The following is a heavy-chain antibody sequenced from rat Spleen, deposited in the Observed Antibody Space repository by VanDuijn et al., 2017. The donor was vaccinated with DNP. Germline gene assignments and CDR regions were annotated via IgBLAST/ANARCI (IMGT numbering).Heavy chain of an antibody. CDR1: GFTFSDYY. Sequence: EVQLVESGGDLVQPGRSLKLSCAASGFTFSDYYMAWVRQAPTKGLEWVAYIRYDGGSTYYGDSMKGRFTISRDNAKKTLYLQRNSLRSEDMATYYCVRWNSGPFDYWGQGVMVTVSS. D-gene: IGHD4-3*01. J-gene: IGHJ2*01. CDR3: VRWNSGPFDY. V-gene: IGHV5-22*01. CDR2: IRYDGGST.